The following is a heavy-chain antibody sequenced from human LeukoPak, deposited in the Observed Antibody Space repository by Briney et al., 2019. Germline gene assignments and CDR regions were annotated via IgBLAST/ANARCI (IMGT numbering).Heavy chain of an antibody. CDR1: GFTFSSYE. J-gene: IGHJ4*02. CDR3: ARGGVRGVIITNPFDY. Sequence: GRSLRLSCAASGFTFSSYEMDWVRQAPGKGLEWVSYISSSGSTIYYADSVKGRFTISRDNAKNSLYLQMNSLRAGDTAVYCCARGGVRGVIITNPFDYWGQGTLVTVSS. V-gene: IGHV3-48*03. D-gene: IGHD3-10*01. CDR2: ISSSGSTI.